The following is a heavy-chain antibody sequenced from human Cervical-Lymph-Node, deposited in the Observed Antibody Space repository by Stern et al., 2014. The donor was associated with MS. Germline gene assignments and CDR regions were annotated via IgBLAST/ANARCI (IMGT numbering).Heavy chain of an antibody. V-gene: IGHV1-69*01. CDR1: GGTFSNYD. Sequence: VQLVESGAEVKKPGSSVKVSCKASGGTFSNYDTSWVRQAPGHGLEWMGGSFPLFGKPNYAPKFQGRVTITADESTSTAYMALSSLRSEDTAVYYCASPLTATSVPFGYYGMDVWGQGTTVTVS. J-gene: IGHJ6*02. CDR2: SFPLFGKP. D-gene: IGHD4-17*01. CDR3: ASPLTATSVPFGYYGMDV.